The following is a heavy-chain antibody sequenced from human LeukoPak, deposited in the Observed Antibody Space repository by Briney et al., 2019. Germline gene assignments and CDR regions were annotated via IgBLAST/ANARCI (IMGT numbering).Heavy chain of an antibody. CDR2: IYYSGST. CDR1: GGSISTYY. D-gene: IGHD5-24*01. Sequence: SETLSLTCTVSGGSISTYYWSWIRQPPGKGLEWIGYIYYSGSTNYNPSLKSRVTISVDTSKNQFSLKLSSVTAADTAVYYCARGRDGYTLIDAFDTWGQGTMVTVSS. J-gene: IGHJ3*02. CDR3: ARGRDGYTLIDAFDT. V-gene: IGHV4-59*01.